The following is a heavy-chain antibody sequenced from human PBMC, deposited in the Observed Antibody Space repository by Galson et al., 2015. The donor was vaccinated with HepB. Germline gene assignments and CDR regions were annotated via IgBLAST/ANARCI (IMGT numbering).Heavy chain of an antibody. Sequence: SCKASGYTFTSYAMNWVRQAPGQGLEWMGWINTNTGNPTYAQGFTGRFVFSLDTSVSTAYLQISSLKAEDTAIYYCARGATYGSLSVWFDPWGQGTLVTVSS. V-gene: IGHV7-4-1*02. CDR1: GYTFTSYA. CDR3: ARGATYGSLSVWFDP. J-gene: IGHJ5*02. D-gene: IGHD3-10*01. CDR2: INTNTGNP.